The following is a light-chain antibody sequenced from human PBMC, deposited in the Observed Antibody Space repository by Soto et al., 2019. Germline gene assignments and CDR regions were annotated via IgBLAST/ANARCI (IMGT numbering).Light chain of an antibody. Sequence: QSALTQPASVSGSPGQSITISCTGTSSDVGGYNYVSWYQQHPGKAPKLMIYDVSNRPSGVSNRFSGSKSGNTASLTISGLQAEDEADYYCSSYTSPTRVVFGGGTKLTVL. CDR1: SSDVGGYNY. J-gene: IGLJ2*01. CDR2: DVS. CDR3: SSYTSPTRVV. V-gene: IGLV2-14*01.